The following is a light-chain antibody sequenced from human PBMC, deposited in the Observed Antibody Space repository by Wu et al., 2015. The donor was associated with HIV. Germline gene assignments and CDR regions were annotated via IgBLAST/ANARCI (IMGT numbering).Light chain of an antibody. V-gene: IGKV3-20*01. Sequence: EIVLTQSPGTLSLSPGERVTLSCRASQTVNSKYLAWYQQKFGQPPRLLIYGSSIRATGIPDRFSGSGSGTDFSLTISRLEPEDSAVYYCQQYATSPHTFGQGTKLEIK. CDR2: GSS. J-gene: IGKJ2*01. CDR3: QQYATSPHT. CDR1: QTVNSKY.